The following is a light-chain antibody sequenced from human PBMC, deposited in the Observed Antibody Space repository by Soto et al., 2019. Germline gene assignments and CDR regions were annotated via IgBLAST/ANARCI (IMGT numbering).Light chain of an antibody. Sequence: QSVLTQPASVSGSPGQSITISCTGTSSDVGSYNLVSWYQHHPGKAPKLMINEGSKRPSGVSNRFSGSKSGNTASLTISGLQAEDEADYYCCSYAGSSTVIFGGGTKLTVL. CDR2: EGS. CDR3: CSYAGSSTVI. CDR1: SSDVGSYNL. V-gene: IGLV2-23*01. J-gene: IGLJ2*01.